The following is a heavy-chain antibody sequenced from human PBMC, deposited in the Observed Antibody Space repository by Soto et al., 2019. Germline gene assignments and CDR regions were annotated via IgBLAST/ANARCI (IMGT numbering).Heavy chain of an antibody. CDR2: TSFDGSSG. CDR3: AKSPPAVAGYFDY. D-gene: IGHD6-19*01. V-gene: IGHV3-30*18. Sequence: SGVTFISSGMHWVRQAPGKGLAWVAVTSFDGSSGYYADSVRGRFTISRDNSNNTLYLQMNSLRAEDTAVYYCAKSPPAVAGYFDYWGQGTLVTSPQ. CDR1: GVTFISSG. J-gene: IGHJ4*02.